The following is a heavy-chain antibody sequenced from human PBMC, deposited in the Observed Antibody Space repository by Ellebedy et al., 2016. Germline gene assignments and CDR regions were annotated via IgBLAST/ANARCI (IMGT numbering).Heavy chain of an antibody. J-gene: IGHJ6*02. D-gene: IGHD5-12*01. Sequence: GGSLRLXXAASGFTFSSYGMHWVRQAPGKGLEWVAVIWYDGSNKYYADSVKGRFTISRDNSKNTLYLQMNSLRAEDTAVYYCARGGGLDIESDYYYYGMDVWGQGTTVTVSS. CDR3: ARGGGLDIESDYYYYGMDV. V-gene: IGHV3-33*01. CDR2: IWYDGSNK. CDR1: GFTFSSYG.